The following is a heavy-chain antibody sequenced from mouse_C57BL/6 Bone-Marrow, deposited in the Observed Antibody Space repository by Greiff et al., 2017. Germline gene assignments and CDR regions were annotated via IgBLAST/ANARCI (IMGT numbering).Heavy chain of an antibody. Sequence: CKASGVDFSRYWMSWVRRAPGKGLEWIGEINPDSSTINYAPSLKDKFIISRDNAKNTLYLQMSKVRSEDTALYYCARERNYYGSSYFAYWGQGTLVTVSA. D-gene: IGHD1-1*01. CDR1: GVDFSRYW. CDR3: ARERNYYGSSYFAY. J-gene: IGHJ3*01. V-gene: IGHV4-1*01. CDR2: INPDSSTI.